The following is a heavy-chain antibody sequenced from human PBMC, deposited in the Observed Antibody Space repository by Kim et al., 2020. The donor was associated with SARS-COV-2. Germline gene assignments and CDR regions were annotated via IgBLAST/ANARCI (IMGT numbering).Heavy chain of an antibody. CDR3: ARGLDYVWGSYRYTIDY. CDR2: IIPIFGTA. V-gene: IGHV1-69*13. J-gene: IGHJ4*02. Sequence: SVKVSCKASGGTFSSYAISWVRQAPGQGLEWMGGIIPIFGTANYAQKFQGRVTITADESTSTAYMELSSLRSEDTAVYYCARGLDYVWGSYRYTIDYWGQGTLVTVSS. CDR1: GGTFSSYA. D-gene: IGHD3-16*02.